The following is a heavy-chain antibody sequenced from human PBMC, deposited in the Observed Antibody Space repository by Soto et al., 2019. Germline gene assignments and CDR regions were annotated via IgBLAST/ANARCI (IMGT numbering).Heavy chain of an antibody. J-gene: IGHJ6*02. D-gene: IGHD3-22*01. CDR3: ANENRYYYDSSGYYYPLHYYYGMDX. CDR1: GFSLSTSGVG. Sequence: FGPTLVHPTQTLTLTCTFSGFSLSTSGVGVCWSRRPPVKALEWLALIYWNDDKRYSPSLKSRLTITKDTSKNQVVLTMTNMDPVDKATYYCANENRYYYDSSGYYYPLHYYYGMDXWGHGTTVTVS. CDR2: IYWNDDK. V-gene: IGHV2-5*01.